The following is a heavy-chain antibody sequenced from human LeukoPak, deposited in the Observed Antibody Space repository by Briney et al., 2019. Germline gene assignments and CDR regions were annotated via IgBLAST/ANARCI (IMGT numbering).Heavy chain of an antibody. D-gene: IGHD3-22*01. CDR1: GFTFSNYA. J-gene: IGHJ4*02. CDR3: AKGHYFDSNGYVYYFDS. CDR2: ISGTGAVP. Sequence: GRSLRLSCAASGFTFSNYAMTWVRQAPGKGLEWVSAISGTGAVPYYADSVKGRFTISRDNSKNTLYLQMNSLRADDTGLYYCAKGHYFDSNGYVYYFDSWGQGTLVTVSS. V-gene: IGHV3-23*01.